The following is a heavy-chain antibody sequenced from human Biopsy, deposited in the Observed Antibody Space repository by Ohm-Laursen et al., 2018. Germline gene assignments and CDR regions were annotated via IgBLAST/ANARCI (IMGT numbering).Heavy chain of an antibody. D-gene: IGHD2-15*01. CDR3: ARMDCSGGSCHYYSYGMDV. CDR2: IHHSGST. CDR1: GDSITSYF. V-gene: IGHV4-4*09. Sequence: GTLSLTCTVSGDSITSYFWNWIRQPPGKGLECIGNIHHSGSTNYNPSLKSRLTISVDTSKNQFSLKLSSVTAADTAVYYCARMDCSGGSCHYYSYGMDVWGQGTTVTVSS. J-gene: IGHJ6*02.